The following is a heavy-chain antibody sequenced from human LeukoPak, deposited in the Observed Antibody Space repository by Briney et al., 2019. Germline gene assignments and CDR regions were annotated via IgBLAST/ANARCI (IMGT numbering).Heavy chain of an antibody. CDR1: GGSISSGGYS. CDR2: ISHSGST. CDR3: ARYSSTWPYWYFDL. D-gene: IGHD6-13*01. J-gene: IGHJ2*01. V-gene: IGHV4-30-2*01. Sequence: KASETLSLTCAVSGGSISSGGYSWSWIRQPPGKGLEWVGYISHSGSTYYKPSLKSRVTISVDRSKNQFSLELTSVTAADTAVYYCARYSSTWPYWYFDLWGRGTLVTVSS.